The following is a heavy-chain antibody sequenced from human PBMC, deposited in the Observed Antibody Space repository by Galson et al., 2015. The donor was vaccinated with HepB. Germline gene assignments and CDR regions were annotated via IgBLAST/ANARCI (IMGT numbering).Heavy chain of an antibody. CDR1: GGSFSGYY. J-gene: IGHJ4*02. CDR3: ARQERWLRVEGY. Sequence: ETLSLTCAVYGGSFSGYYWSWIRQPPGKGLEWIGEINHSGSTNYNPSLKSRVTISVDTSKNQFSLKLSSVTAADTAVYYCARQERWLRVEGYWGQGTLVTVSS. CDR2: INHSGST. V-gene: IGHV4-34*01. D-gene: IGHD5-12*01.